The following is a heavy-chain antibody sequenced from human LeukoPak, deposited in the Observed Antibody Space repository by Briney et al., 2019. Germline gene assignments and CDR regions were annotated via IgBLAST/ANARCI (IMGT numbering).Heavy chain of an antibody. CDR2: INPSGGST. Sequence: GASVKVSCKASGYTFTSYYMHWVRQAPGQGLEWMGIINPSGGSTSYAQKFQGRVTMTRDTTTSTVYMELSSLRSEDTAVYYCAMERGARNLRQSYYYYYMDVWGKGTTVTVSS. V-gene: IGHV1-46*03. CDR3: AMERGARNLRQSYYYYYMDV. D-gene: IGHD5/OR15-5a*01. J-gene: IGHJ6*03. CDR1: GYTFTSYY.